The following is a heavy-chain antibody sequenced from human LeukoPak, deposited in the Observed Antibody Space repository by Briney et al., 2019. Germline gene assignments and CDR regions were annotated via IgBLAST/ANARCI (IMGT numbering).Heavy chain of an antibody. D-gene: IGHD2-2*01. Sequence: ASVKVSCKASGGTFSSYAISWVRQAPGQGLEWMGGIIPIFGTANYAQKFQGRVTITTDESTSTAYMELSSLRSEDTAVYYCARAGDIVVVPAANRYYFDYWGQGTLVTVSS. CDR3: ARAGDIVVVPAANRYYFDY. J-gene: IGHJ4*02. V-gene: IGHV1-69*05. CDR1: GGTFSSYA. CDR2: IIPIFGTA.